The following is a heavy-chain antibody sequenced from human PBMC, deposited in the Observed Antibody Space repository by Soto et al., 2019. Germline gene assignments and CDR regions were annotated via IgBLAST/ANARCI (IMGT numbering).Heavy chain of an antibody. CDR3: ARDNLGSDAFDI. Sequence: QLPETLSLTCTVSGGSISSYYWSWIRQPPGKGLEWIGYIYYSGSTNYNPSLKSRVTISVDTSKNQFSLKLSSVTAADTAVYYCARDNLGSDAFDIWGQGTMVTVSS. D-gene: IGHD7-27*01. V-gene: IGHV4-59*01. CDR2: IYYSGST. J-gene: IGHJ3*02. CDR1: GGSISSYY.